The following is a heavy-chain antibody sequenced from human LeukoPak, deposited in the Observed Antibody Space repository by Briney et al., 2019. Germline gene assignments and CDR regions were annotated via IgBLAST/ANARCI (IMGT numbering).Heavy chain of an antibody. J-gene: IGHJ4*02. V-gene: IGHV3-30-3*01. Sequence: QPGRSLRLSCAASGFTFSSYAMHWVRQAPGKGLEWVAVISYDGSNKYYADSVKGRFTISRDNSKNTLYLQMNSLRSEDTAVYYCARVGVYYDSSGYPDYWGQGTLVTVSS. CDR2: ISYDGSNK. CDR1: GFTFSSYA. D-gene: IGHD3-22*01. CDR3: ARVGVYYDSSGYPDY.